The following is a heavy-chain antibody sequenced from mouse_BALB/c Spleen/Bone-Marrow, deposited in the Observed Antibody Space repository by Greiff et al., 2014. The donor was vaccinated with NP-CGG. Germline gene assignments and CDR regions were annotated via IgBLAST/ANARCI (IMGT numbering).Heavy chain of an antibody. CDR1: GYSFTGYT. D-gene: IGHD2-4*01. V-gene: IGHV1-18*01. CDR2: INPYNGGT. CDR3: AREGDYDYAWFAH. J-gene: IGHJ3*01. Sequence: VRLQQPGPEVVKPGASMKMSCKASGYSFTGYTMNWVKQSHGKNLEWIGLINPYNGGTHYNQKFKGKATLTVDKSSSTAYMELLSLTSEDSAVYYCAREGDYDYAWFAHWGQGALITVSA.